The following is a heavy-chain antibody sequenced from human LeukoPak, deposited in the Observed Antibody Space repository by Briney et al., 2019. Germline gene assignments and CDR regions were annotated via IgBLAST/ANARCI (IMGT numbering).Heavy chain of an antibody. D-gene: IGHD3-9*01. CDR3: ARGNILSGYCFDF. CDR2: IHYTGAT. Sequence: SETLSLTCAVYGGSITGYYWSWIRQPPGKGLEWVGEIHYTGATSYNPSLKSRATISIDTSKNQVSLKLSSVTAADTAVYYCARGNILSGYCFDFWGQGALVTGSS. J-gene: IGHJ4*02. V-gene: IGHV4-34*01. CDR1: GGSITGYY.